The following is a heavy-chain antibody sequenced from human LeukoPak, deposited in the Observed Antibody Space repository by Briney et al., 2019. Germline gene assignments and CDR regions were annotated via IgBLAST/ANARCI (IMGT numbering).Heavy chain of an antibody. CDR3: SRLKYYYGSGSDYYYRMVV. V-gene: IGHV4-59*08. CDR1: GGSISSYY. Sequence: SETLSLTCTVSGGSISSYYWRWLRQPPGKGLEWIGYIYYSGSTNYNPSLTRRVTISVDTSKNQFSLTLSSVTAAATAVYYSSRLKYYYGSGSDYYYRMVVWRRGTTVSVSS. CDR2: IYYSGST. D-gene: IGHD3-10*01. J-gene: IGHJ6*02.